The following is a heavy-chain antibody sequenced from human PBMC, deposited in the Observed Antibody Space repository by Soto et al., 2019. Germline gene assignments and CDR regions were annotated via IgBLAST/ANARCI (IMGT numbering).Heavy chain of an antibody. V-gene: IGHV1-8*01. CDR2: MNPNSGNT. J-gene: IGHJ6*02. Sequence: ASVKVSCKASGYTFTSYDINWVRQATGQGLEWMGWMNPNSGNTGYAQKFQGRVTMTRNTSISTAYMELSSLRSEDTAVYYCASNGHTLFGVVISPYGMDVWGQGTTVPVYS. CDR3: ASNGHTLFGVVISPYGMDV. CDR1: GYTFTSYD. D-gene: IGHD3-3*01.